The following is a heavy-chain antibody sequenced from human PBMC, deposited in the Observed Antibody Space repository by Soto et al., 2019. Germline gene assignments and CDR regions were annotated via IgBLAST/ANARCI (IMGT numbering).Heavy chain of an antibody. CDR2: ISGTSGST. J-gene: IGHJ1*01. CDR3: AQDRRGVDLGDYLEYFQH. Sequence: EVQLLESGGGLVQPGGSLRLSCAASGFTFSNYVMSWVRQAPGKGLEWVSAISGTSGSTYYADSVKGRFTISRDNSKNALYLQMSRLRAEDTAVYFCAQDRRGVDLGDYLEYFQHWGQGTLVTVSS. V-gene: IGHV3-23*01. D-gene: IGHD4-17*01. CDR1: GFTFSNYV.